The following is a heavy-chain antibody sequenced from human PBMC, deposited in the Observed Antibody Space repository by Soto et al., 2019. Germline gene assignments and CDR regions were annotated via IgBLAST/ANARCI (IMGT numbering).Heavy chain of an antibody. V-gene: IGHV1-46*01. J-gene: IGHJ3*02. Sequence: QEQLVQSGAEVRQPGASVKVSCKASGYTFIDYHIHWLRQAPGQGLEWLADINPTGGRTNCAQKFQGRLTVNRDSSTSSVYMELSSLTSEDTAVYYCARGPSSRAFDIWGQGTMVTISS. CDR1: GYTFIDYH. CDR2: INPTGGRT. CDR3: ARGPSSRAFDI.